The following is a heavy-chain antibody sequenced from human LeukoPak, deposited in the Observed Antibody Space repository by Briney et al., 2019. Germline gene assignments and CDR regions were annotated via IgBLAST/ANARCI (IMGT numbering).Heavy chain of an antibody. Sequence: SETLSLTCTVSGGSISSGDYYWSWIRQPPGKGLEWIGYIYHSGSTYFNPSHKSRVTISVDTSKNQFSLKLSSVTAADTAVYYCARGPDSSGYYYFDFWGQGTLVTVSS. CDR1: GGSISSGDYY. V-gene: IGHV4-30-4*01. CDR2: IYHSGST. CDR3: ARGPDSSGYYYFDF. D-gene: IGHD3-22*01. J-gene: IGHJ4*02.